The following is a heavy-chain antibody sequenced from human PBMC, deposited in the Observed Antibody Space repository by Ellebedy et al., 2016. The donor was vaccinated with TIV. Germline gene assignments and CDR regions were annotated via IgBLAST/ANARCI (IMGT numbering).Heavy chain of an antibody. J-gene: IGHJ4*02. V-gene: IGHV4-59*01. CDR3: ARTIAVAGTFSFDY. D-gene: IGHD6-19*01. CDR1: GGSISNYY. Sequence: SETLSLTCTVSGGSISNYYWSWIRQPPGKGLEWIGYIYYSGSTNYNPSLKSRVTISVDTSKNQFSLKLSSVTAADTAMYYCARTIAVAGTFSFDYWGQGTLVTVFS. CDR2: IYYSGST.